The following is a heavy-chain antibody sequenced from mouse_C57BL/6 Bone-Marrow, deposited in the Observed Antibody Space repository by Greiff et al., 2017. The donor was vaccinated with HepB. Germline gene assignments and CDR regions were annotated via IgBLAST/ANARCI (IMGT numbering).Heavy chain of an antibody. D-gene: IGHD1-1*01. J-gene: IGHJ2*01. Sequence: EVQRVESGGGLVQPGGSLKLSCAASGIDFSRYWMSWVRRAPGKGLEWIGEINPDSSTINYAPSLKDKFIISRDNAKNTLYLQMSKVRSEDTALYYCAKFITTVVATGEYFDYWGQGTTLTVSS. CDR3: AKFITTVVATGEYFDY. V-gene: IGHV4-1*01. CDR2: INPDSSTI. CDR1: GIDFSRYW.